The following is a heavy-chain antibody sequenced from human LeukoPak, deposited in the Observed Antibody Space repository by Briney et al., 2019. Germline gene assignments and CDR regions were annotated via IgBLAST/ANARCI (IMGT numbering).Heavy chain of an antibody. V-gene: IGHV3-7*04. Sequence: GGSLRLSCEGSGFTFRRHAMSWVRQAPGKGLEWVANIKQDGSEKYYVDSVKGRFTISRDNAKNSLYLQMNSLRAEDAAVYYGARDAGAPMGYDSSPAGYFDLWGRGTLVTVSS. D-gene: IGHD3-22*01. J-gene: IGHJ2*01. CDR1: GFTFRRHA. CDR2: IKQDGSEK. CDR3: ARDAGAPMGYDSSPAGYFDL.